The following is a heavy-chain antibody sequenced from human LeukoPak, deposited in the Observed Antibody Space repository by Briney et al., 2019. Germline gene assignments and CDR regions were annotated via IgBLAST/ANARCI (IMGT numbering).Heavy chain of an antibody. J-gene: IGHJ6*04. CDR2: ISSSGRTI. CDR1: GFTFSSYE. V-gene: IGHV3-48*03. Sequence: GGPLRLSCAASGFTFSSYEMNWVRQAPGKGLEWVSYISSSGRTIYYADSVKGRFTISRDNAKNSLHLQMKSLRAEDTAVYYCAEVGITMIGGVWGKGTTVTISS. D-gene: IGHD3-10*02. CDR3: AEVGITMIGGV.